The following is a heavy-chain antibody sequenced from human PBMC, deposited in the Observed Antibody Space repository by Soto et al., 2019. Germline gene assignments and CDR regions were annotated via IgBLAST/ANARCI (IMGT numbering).Heavy chain of an antibody. J-gene: IGHJ4*02. CDR3: ARYGIGYMVRGVSTD. CDR2: IYYSGST. D-gene: IGHD3-10*01. V-gene: IGHV4-31*03. Sequence: QVQLQESGPGLVKPSQTLSLTCTVSGGSISSGGYYWSWIRQHPGKGLEWIGYIYYSGSTYYSPSLKSRVTISVDTSKNQFSLKPSSVTAADTAVYYCARYGIGYMVRGVSTDWGQGTLVTVSS. CDR1: GGSISSGGYY.